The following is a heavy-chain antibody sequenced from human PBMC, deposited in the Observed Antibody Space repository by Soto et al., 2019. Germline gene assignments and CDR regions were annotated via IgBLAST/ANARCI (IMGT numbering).Heavy chain of an antibody. CDR2: IYWDDDK. D-gene: IGHD3-10*01. CDR3: AHTTPGINRGAH. J-gene: IGHJ3*01. Sequence: SGPTLVKPTQTLTLTCTFSGFSLSTSGVGVGWIRQPPGKALEWLALIYWDDDKRYSPSLKSRLTITKDTSKNQVVLTMTNMDPVDTATYYCAHTTPGINRGAHWGQGTMVTVSS. CDR1: GFSLSTSGVG. V-gene: IGHV2-5*02.